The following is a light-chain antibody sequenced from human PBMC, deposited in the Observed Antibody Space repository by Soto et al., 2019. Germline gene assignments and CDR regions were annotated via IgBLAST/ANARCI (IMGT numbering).Light chain of an antibody. CDR2: SDS. J-gene: IGKJ1*01. CDR1: QSVLYSSNRKSY. Sequence: DIMMAQSPDSLSVSLGERATINCKSSQSVLYSSNRKSYLAWYQQKPGQAPKLLIHSDSTRESGVPDRFSGSGSGTDFTLTISSLQAEDVAVYYCQQYYSSPRTFGQGTKVEIK. V-gene: IGKV4-1*01. CDR3: QQYYSSPRT.